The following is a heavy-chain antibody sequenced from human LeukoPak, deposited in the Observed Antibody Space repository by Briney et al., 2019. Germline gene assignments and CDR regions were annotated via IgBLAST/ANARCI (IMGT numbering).Heavy chain of an antibody. J-gene: IGHJ6*02. Sequence: GGSLRLSCAASGFTFSNYAMSWVRQAPGKGLEWVSAISGSGGSTHYADSVKGRFTISRDNSKNTLYLQMNSLRAEDTAVYYCAKGIAAARYYYYGMDVWGQGTTVTVSS. CDR1: GFTFSNYA. CDR2: ISGSGGST. V-gene: IGHV3-23*01. D-gene: IGHD6-13*01. CDR3: AKGIAAARYYYYGMDV.